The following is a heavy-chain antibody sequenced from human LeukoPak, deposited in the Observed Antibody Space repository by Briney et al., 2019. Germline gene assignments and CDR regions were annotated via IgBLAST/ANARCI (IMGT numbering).Heavy chain of an antibody. CDR1: GGSISSGDYY. Sequence: SQTLSLTCTVSGGSISSGDYYWSWIRQPPGKGLEWIGYIYYSGSTYYNPSLKSRVTILVDTSKNQFSLKLSSVTAADTAVYYCARAGITMVRGEDWFDPWGQGTLVTVSS. CDR2: IYYSGST. V-gene: IGHV4-30-4*01. J-gene: IGHJ5*02. D-gene: IGHD3-10*01. CDR3: ARAGITMVRGEDWFDP.